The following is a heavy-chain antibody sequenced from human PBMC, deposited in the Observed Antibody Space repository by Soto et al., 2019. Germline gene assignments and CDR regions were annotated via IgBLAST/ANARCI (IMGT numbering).Heavy chain of an antibody. J-gene: IGHJ5*02. D-gene: IGHD4-17*01. CDR1: GDSVSKYY. CDR2: IHSTRSP. V-gene: IGHV4-4*07. CDR3: ARSPAYGDYANLDT. Sequence: SETLSLTCTDSGDSVSKYYWNWIRQPAGKGLEWIGRIHSTRSPNYNPSLKSRVTMSVDTSKNQFSLKLNLTSVTAADTAVYYCARSPAYGDYANLDTWGQGTLVTSPQ.